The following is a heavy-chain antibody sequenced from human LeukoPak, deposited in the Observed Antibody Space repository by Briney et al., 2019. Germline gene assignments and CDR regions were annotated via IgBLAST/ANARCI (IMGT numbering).Heavy chain of an antibody. CDR3: ARLGLVGSSHYFDY. V-gene: IGHV3-7*01. D-gene: IGHD6-6*01. CDR1: GFTFDTCW. Sequence: GGSLRLSCAASGFTFDTCWMSWVRQAPGKGLEWVANIKGDGSDKDYVDSVKGRFTISRDNARNSLYLQMNSLRAEDTAVYYCARLGLVGSSHYFDYWGQGTLVTVSS. J-gene: IGHJ4*02. CDR2: IKGDGSDK.